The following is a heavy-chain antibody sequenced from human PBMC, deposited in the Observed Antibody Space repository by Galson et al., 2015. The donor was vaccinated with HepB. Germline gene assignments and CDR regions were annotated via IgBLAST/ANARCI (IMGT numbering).Heavy chain of an antibody. CDR1: GYIFTNYG. Sequence: SVKVSCKASGYIFTNYGVTWVRQAPGQGLEWMGWISTYSDNTNYAQKFQGRVTITTDISTSTAYMEMRSLRSDDTAVYYCARDVFINLVRGAFKADHYNYGMDVWGQGTTVTVSS. V-gene: IGHV1-18*01. CDR2: ISTYSDNT. D-gene: IGHD3-10*01. CDR3: ARDVFINLVRGAFKADHYNYGMDV. J-gene: IGHJ6*02.